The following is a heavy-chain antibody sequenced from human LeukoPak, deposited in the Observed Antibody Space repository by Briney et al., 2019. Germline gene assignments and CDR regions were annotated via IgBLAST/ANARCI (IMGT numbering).Heavy chain of an antibody. CDR3: ARGGYYDFWSALDY. V-gene: IGHV1-3*01. CDR2: INAGNGNT. CDR1: GYTFTSYA. D-gene: IGHD3-3*01. J-gene: IGHJ4*02. Sequence: ASVKVSCKASGYTFTSYAMHWVRQAPGQRLEWMGWINAGNGNTKYSQKFQGRVTITRDTSASTAYMELSSLRSEDTAAYYCARGGYYDFWSALDYWGQGTLVTVSS.